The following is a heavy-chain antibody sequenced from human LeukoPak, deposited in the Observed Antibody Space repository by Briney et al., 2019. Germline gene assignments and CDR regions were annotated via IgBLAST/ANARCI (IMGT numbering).Heavy chain of an antibody. CDR2: ISYDGSNK. J-gene: IGHJ4*02. D-gene: IGHD4-23*01. CDR3: AREPELHDYGGNSVPSYYFDY. Sequence: GRSLRLSCAASGFTFSSYAMHWVRQAPGKGLEWVAVISYDGSNKYYADSVKGRFTISRDNSKNTLYLQMDSLRAEDTAVYYCAREPELHDYGGNSVPSYYFDYWGQGTLVTVSS. CDR1: GFTFSSYA. V-gene: IGHV3-30*01.